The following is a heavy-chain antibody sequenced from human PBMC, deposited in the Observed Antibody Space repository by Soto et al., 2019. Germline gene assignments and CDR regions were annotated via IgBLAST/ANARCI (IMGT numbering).Heavy chain of an antibody. J-gene: IGHJ6*02. CDR1: GLSLRTTGVG. CDR2: LYWDDDQ. Sequence: QVTLKESGPTLVKPTQTLTLTCTVSGLSLRTTGVGVGWVRQPPGKALEWLALLYWDDDQRYSPSLRSRLTIAKDISENQVVLTMTNMDTVDTATYYCVQSRCGGDCLEIYSSHAYNGLDVWGQGTTVTVSS. CDR3: VQSRCGGDCLEIYSSHAYNGLDV. V-gene: IGHV2-5*02. D-gene: IGHD2-21*02.